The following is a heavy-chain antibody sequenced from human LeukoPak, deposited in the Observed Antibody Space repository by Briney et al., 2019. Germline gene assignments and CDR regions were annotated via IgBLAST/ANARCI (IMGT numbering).Heavy chain of an antibody. J-gene: IGHJ5*02. CDR2: ITISGHTK. V-gene: IGHV3-48*03. Sequence: GGSLRLSCAASGFDLSTYEMNWVRQAPGKGLEWIADITISGHTKNYADSVKGRFTISRDNARTSLYLQMNSLRVEGTGVYYCARGDPHADLWGQGTLVTVSS. CDR1: GFDLSTYE. CDR3: ARGDPHADL.